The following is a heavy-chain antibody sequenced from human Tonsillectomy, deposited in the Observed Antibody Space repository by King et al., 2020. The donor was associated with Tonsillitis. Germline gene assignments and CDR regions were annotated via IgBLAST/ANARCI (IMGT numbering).Heavy chain of an antibody. CDR1: GFTFSSYS. D-gene: IGHD3-10*01. J-gene: IGHJ4*02. CDR3: ARAGMVRGAVDY. Sequence: VQLVESGGGLVKPGGSLRLSCAASGFTFSSYSMNWVRQAPGKGLEWVSSISSSSSYIYYADSVKGRFTISRDNAKNSLYLQMNSLRAEDTAVYYCARAGMVRGAVDYWGQGTLVTVSS. CDR2: ISSSSSYI. V-gene: IGHV3-21*01.